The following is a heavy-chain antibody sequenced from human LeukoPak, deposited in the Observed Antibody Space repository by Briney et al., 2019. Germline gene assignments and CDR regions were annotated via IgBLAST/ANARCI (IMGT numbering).Heavy chain of an antibody. V-gene: IGHV3-23*01. CDR3: AKGDPPTYYDILTGQDY. CDR1: GFTFSSYA. CDR2: ISAGGGST. D-gene: IGHD3-9*01. J-gene: IGHJ4*02. Sequence: GGSLRLSCAASGFTFSSYAMSWVRQAPGKGRKWVAGISAGGGSTYYADSVRGRFTISRDNSKNMLYLQLNSLRAEDTAVYYCAKGDPPTYYDILTGQDYWGQGTLVTVSS.